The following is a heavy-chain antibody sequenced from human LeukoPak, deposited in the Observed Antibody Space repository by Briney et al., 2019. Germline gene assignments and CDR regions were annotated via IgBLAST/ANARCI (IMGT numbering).Heavy chain of an antibody. V-gene: IGHV1-24*01. CDR1: GGTFSSYA. J-gene: IGHJ3*02. CDR3: ATNRQIMILGVVIMPAFDI. CDR2: FDVEDGEI. D-gene: IGHD3-3*01. Sequence: ASVKVSCKASGGTFSSYAINWVRQAPGQGLEWMGGFDVEDGEIIYAQKFQGRVTMTEDTSTDTAYMELSSLRSEDTAVYYCATNRQIMILGVVIMPAFDIWGQGTMVTVSS.